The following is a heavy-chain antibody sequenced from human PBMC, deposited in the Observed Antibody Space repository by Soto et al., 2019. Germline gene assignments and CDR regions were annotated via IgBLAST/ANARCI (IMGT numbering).Heavy chain of an antibody. CDR3: ARDGVRCSGGSCYPLFDYYYGTDV. J-gene: IGHJ6*02. CDR2: IIPIFGTA. Sequence: QVQLVQSGAEVKKPGSSVKVSCKASGGTFSSYAISWVRQAPGQGLEWMGGIIPIFGTANYAQKFQGRVTITADESTSTAYMELSSLRSEDTAVYYCARDGVRCSGGSCYPLFDYYYGTDVWGQGTTVTVSS. D-gene: IGHD2-15*01. V-gene: IGHV1-69*01. CDR1: GGTFSSYA.